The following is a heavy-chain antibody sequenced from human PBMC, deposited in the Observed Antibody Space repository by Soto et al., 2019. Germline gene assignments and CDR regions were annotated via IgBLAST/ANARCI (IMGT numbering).Heavy chain of an antibody. J-gene: IGHJ6*02. CDR2: INPKSGDT. D-gene: IGHD2-8*01. CDR3: ARERRYCTNDVCFYGPGVDV. V-gene: IGHV1-2*02. CDR1: GYTFTAYY. Sequence: GASVKVSCKASGYTFTAYYMQWVRQAPGQGLEWMGWINPKSGDTKFAQNFQGRVAMTRDTSISAVHMELSRLRSDDTAVYYCARERRYCTNDVCFYGPGVDVWGQGTTVTVSS.